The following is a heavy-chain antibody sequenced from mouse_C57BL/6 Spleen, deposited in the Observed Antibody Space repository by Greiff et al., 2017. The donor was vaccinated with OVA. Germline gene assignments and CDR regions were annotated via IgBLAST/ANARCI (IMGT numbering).Heavy chain of an antibody. CDR1: GFTFSSYA. V-gene: IGHV5-4*01. Sequence: DVMLVESGGGLVKPGGSLKLSCAASGFTFSSYAMSWVRQTPEKRLEWVATISDGGSYTYYPDNVKGRFTISRDNAKNNLYLQMSHLKSEDTAMYYCARDRTGTNYFDYWGQGTTLTVSS. J-gene: IGHJ2*01. CDR3: ARDRTGTNYFDY. D-gene: IGHD4-1*01. CDR2: ISDGGSYT.